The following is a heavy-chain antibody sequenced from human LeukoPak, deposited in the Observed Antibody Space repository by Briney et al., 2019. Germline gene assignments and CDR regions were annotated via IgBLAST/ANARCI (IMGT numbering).Heavy chain of an antibody. CDR3: ARGISINWYFDL. CDR1: GFTISNAYY. D-gene: IGHD3-3*02. Sequence: SETLSLTCSVSGFTISNAYYWAWIRQPPGKGLEWIGSIFHSGSTHYNPSLQTRVTISLDASRNQFSLNLDSVIAADTAVYFCARGISINWYFDLWGRGTLVTVSS. V-gene: IGHV4-38-2*02. CDR2: IFHSGST. J-gene: IGHJ2*01.